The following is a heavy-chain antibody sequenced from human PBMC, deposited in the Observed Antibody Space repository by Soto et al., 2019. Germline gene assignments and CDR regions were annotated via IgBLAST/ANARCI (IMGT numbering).Heavy chain of an antibody. CDR3: AKDHGGVITSGEYYFDY. CDR2: ISYDGSNK. J-gene: IGHJ4*02. D-gene: IGHD3-16*02. V-gene: IGHV3-30*18. Sequence: PGGSLRLSCAASGFTFSSYGMHWVRQAPGKGLEWVAVISYDGSNKYYADSVKGRFTISRDNSKNTLYLQMNSLRAEDTAVYYCAKDHGGVITSGEYYFDYWGKGTLVTVSS. CDR1: GFTFSSYG.